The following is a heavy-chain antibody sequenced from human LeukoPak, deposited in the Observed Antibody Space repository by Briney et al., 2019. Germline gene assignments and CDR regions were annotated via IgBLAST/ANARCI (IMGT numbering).Heavy chain of an antibody. CDR1: GGSLSSYY. V-gene: IGHV4-59*01. J-gene: IGHJ4*02. Sequence: SETLSLTCTVSGGSLSSYYWSWIRQPPGKGLGWIGYIYYSGSTNYNPSLKSRITISVDTSKNQFSLKLSSVTAADTAVYYCARSYSSGGRDYWGQGTLVTVSS. CDR2: IYYSGST. CDR3: ARSYSSGGRDY. D-gene: IGHD6-19*01.